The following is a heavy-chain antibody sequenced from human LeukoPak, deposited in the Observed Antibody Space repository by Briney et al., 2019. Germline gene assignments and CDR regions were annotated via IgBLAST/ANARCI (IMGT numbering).Heavy chain of an antibody. CDR1: GGSISSYY. CDR3: ARLRRGIKGDILTGYPDY. V-gene: IGHV4-59*08. J-gene: IGHJ4*02. CDR2: IYYSGST. D-gene: IGHD3-9*01. Sequence: SGTLSLTCTVSGGSISSYYWSWIRQPPGKGLEWIGYIYYSGSTNYNPSLKSRVTISVNTSKNQFSLKLSSVTAADTAVYYCARLRRGIKGDILTGYPDYWGQGTLVTVSS.